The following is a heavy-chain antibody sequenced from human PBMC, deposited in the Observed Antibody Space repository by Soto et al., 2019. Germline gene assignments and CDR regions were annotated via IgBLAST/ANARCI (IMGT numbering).Heavy chain of an antibody. V-gene: IGHV3-23*01. CDR3: AKASSSTSRSGGFDP. CDR1: GFTFSSYA. D-gene: IGHD2-2*01. J-gene: IGHJ5*02. Sequence: PGGSLRLSCAASGFTFSSYAMSWVRQAPGKGLEWVSAISGSGGSTYYADSVKGRFTISRDNSKNTLYLQMNSLRAEDTAVYYCAKASSSTSRSGGFDPWGQGTLVTVSS. CDR2: ISGSGGST.